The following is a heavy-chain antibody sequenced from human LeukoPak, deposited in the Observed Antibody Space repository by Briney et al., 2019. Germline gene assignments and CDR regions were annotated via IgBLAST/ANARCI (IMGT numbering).Heavy chain of an antibody. D-gene: IGHD2-2*01. CDR3: ASETYIVVVPAATFDY. CDR1: GFTFSSYW. J-gene: IGHJ4*02. CDR2: INSDGSST. V-gene: IGHV3-74*01. Sequence: GGSLRLSCAASGFTFSSYWMHWVRQAPGKGLVWVSRINSDGSSTSYADSVKGRFTISRDNAKNTPYLQMNSLRAEDTAVYYCASETYIVVVPAATFDYWGQGTLVTVSS.